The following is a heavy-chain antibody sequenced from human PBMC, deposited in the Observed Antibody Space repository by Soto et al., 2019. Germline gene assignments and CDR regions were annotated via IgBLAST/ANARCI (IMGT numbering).Heavy chain of an antibody. J-gene: IGHJ4*02. CDR3: AKKGGSNAYYSPMDY. Sequence: GESLKISCAASGFTFSRNAMNWVRQAPGKGLEWVSVISGSGDFTDYADSVKGRFTISRDNSKNTLYLEMNGLRAEDTAVYYCAKKGGSNAYYSPMDYWGQGTLVTV. CDR1: GFTFSRNA. V-gene: IGHV3-23*01. D-gene: IGHD3-22*01. CDR2: ISGSGDFT.